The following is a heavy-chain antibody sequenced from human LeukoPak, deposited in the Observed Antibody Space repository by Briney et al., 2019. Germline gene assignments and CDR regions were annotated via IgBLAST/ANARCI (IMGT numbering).Heavy chain of an antibody. Sequence: NPSETLSLTCAVYGGSFSGYYWSWIRQPPGKGLEWIGEINHSGSTNYNPSLKSRVTISVDTSKNQFSLKLSSVTAADTAVYYCARGWIQLWKNYYYYMDVWGKGTTVTVSS. V-gene: IGHV4-34*01. J-gene: IGHJ6*03. CDR2: INHSGST. D-gene: IGHD5-18*01. CDR1: GGSFSGYY. CDR3: ARGWIQLWKNYYYYMDV.